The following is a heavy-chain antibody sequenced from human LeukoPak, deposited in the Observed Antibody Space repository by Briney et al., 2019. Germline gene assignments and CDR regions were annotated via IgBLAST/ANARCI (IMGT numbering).Heavy chain of an antibody. J-gene: IGHJ3*02. V-gene: IGHV3-74*01. CDR1: GLTFSNYW. CDR3: ARDASPGDILSGYYDAFDI. Sequence: GSLRLSCAASGLTFSNYWMHWVRQTPGKGLVWVSRIDTDGSGTNYADSVKGRFTISRDNAKNTLYLQMNSLRAEDTAVYYCARDASPGDILSGYYDAFDIWGQGTMVTVSS. CDR2: IDTDGSGT. D-gene: IGHD3-9*01.